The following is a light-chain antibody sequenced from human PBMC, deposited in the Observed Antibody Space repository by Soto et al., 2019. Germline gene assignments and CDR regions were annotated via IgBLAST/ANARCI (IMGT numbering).Light chain of an antibody. CDR2: GAS. V-gene: IGKV3-20*01. J-gene: IGKJ5*01. CDR1: HSIDSS. Sequence: EIVLTQSPGTLSLSPGARATLSCRASHSIDSSSAWYQQRPCQAPRILTYGASSRALGIPEGFSGSGSGTDFTLTISRLEPEYVAVYYCQHYHSSPITFGQGTRLEI. CDR3: QHYHSSPIT.